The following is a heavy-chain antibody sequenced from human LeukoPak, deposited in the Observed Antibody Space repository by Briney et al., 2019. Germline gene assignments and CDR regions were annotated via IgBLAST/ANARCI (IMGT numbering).Heavy chain of an antibody. CDR2: IHYSGGA. Sequence: SETLSLTCAVSGGSVTTYHWTWIRQPPGKGLEWIGHIHYSGGADYNPSLKSRVSMSLDTSKNHFSLRLASVTAADTGVYFCARAEGAASHIWGQGTMVSVSS. D-gene: IGHD3-16*01. CDR3: ARAEGAASHI. J-gene: IGHJ3*02. CDR1: GGSVTTYH. V-gene: IGHV4-59*02.